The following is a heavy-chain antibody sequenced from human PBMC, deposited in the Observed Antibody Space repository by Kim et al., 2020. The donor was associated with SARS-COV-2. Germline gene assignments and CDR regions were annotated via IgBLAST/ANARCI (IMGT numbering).Heavy chain of an antibody. D-gene: IGHD3-16*01. Sequence: GGSLRLSCAASGFILSSYWMYWVRQVPGKGLVWVARINSDGITIYADSVKGRFNISRENAKNTLYLQMDSLSAEDTAVYYCVRAWGYWGRGTLVTVSS. V-gene: IGHV3-74*01. J-gene: IGHJ4*02. CDR3: VRAWGY. CDR1: GFILSSYW. CDR2: INSDGIT.